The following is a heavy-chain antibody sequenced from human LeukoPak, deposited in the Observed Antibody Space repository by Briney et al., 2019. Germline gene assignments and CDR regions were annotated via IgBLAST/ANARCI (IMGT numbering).Heavy chain of an antibody. V-gene: IGHV3-7*01. Sequence: GGSLRLSCAASGFTFGNYWMSWVRQAPGKGLEWVANIKQDGSERNYVDSVKGRFTISRDNAKNSLYLQMNSLRAEDTAVYYRARDPTLVFCIGDCYSIDYWGQGTLVTVSS. CDR1: GFTFGNYW. CDR3: ARDPTLVFCIGDCYSIDY. D-gene: IGHD2-21*02. CDR2: IKQDGSER. J-gene: IGHJ4*02.